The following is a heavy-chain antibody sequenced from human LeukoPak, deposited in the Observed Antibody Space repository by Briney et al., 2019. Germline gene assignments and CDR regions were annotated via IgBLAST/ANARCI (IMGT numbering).Heavy chain of an antibody. CDR3: ARKDSFFYGSSWGTDAFDI. D-gene: IGHD6-13*01. J-gene: IGHJ3*02. CDR1: GYSFTSYW. Sequence: GESLKISCKGSGYSFTSYWIGWVRQMPGKGLEWMGIIYPGDSDTRYSPSFQGQVTISADKSISTAYLQWSSLKASDTAMYYCARKDSFFYGSSWGTDAFDIWGQGTMVTVSS. V-gene: IGHV5-51*01. CDR2: IYPGDSDT.